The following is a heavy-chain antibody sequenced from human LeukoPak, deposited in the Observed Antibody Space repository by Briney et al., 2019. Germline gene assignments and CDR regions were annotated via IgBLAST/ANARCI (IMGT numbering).Heavy chain of an antibody. J-gene: IGHJ4*02. Sequence: PSETLSLTCTVSGVSISSYYWSWIRQPPGKGLEWIWYIYYSGSTNYNPSLKSRVTISVDTSKNQFSMKLSSVTAADTAVYYCARGRFLGGTPPSHWGQGTLVTVSS. D-gene: IGHD3-3*01. CDR1: GVSISSYY. V-gene: IGHV4-59*01. CDR3: ARGRFLGGTPPSH. CDR2: IYYSGST.